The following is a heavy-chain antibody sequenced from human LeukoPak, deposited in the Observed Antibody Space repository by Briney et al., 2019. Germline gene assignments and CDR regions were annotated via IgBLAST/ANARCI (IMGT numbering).Heavy chain of an antibody. V-gene: IGHV4-39*01. Sequence: SETLSLTCIVSGGSISSSSYYWGWIRQPPGTGLERIGSMYYSGSTYYNPSLKSRVTISVDTSKNQFSLKLRSVTAADTAVYYCARQYYYDSSGYYFGYWGQGTLVTVSS. J-gene: IGHJ4*02. CDR2: MYYSGST. CDR1: GGSISSSSYY. CDR3: ARQYYYDSSGYYFGY. D-gene: IGHD3-22*01.